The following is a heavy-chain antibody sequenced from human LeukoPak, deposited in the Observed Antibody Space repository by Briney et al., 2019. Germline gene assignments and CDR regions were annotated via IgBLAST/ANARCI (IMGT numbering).Heavy chain of an antibody. CDR1: GGSISNYY. V-gene: IGHV4-59*01. Sequence: SETLSLTCTVSGGSISNYYWSWIRQPPGKGLEWIGYIYYSGSTNYNPSLKSRVTISVDTSKNQFSLKLSSVTAADTAVYYCARDSRQIFDYWGQGTLVTVSS. CDR3: ARDSRQIFDY. J-gene: IGHJ4*02. CDR2: IYYSGST.